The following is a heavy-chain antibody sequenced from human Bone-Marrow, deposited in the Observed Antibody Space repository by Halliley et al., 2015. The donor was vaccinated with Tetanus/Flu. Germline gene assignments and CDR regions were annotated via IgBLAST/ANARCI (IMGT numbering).Heavy chain of an antibody. Sequence: CAASGFMLSRFAMSWVRQAPGKGLEWVSGISGSGDNTYYADSLKGQFSISRDSSKNTLYLQINSLRAEDTAVYYCAKDHTPWGEGIPLDYWGQGTLVTVSS. CDR1: GFMLSRFA. CDR2: ISGSGDNT. CDR3: AKDHTPWGEGIPLDY. J-gene: IGHJ4*02. D-gene: IGHD3-16*01. V-gene: IGHV3-23*01.